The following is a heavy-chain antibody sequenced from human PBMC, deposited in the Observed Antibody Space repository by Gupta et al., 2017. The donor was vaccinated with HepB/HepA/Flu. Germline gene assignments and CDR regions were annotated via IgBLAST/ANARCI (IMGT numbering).Heavy chain of an antibody. CDR3: ARDYRDYGGIVFDY. Sequence: QVQLVESGGGVVQPGRSLRLSCAASGFTFSSYGMHWVRQAPGKGLEWVAVIWYDGSNKYYADSVKGRFTISRDNSKNTLYLQMNSLRAEDTAVYYCARDYRDYGGIVFDYWGQGTLVTVSS. V-gene: IGHV3-33*01. J-gene: IGHJ4*02. CDR2: IWYDGSNK. D-gene: IGHD4-17*01. CDR1: GFTFSSYG.